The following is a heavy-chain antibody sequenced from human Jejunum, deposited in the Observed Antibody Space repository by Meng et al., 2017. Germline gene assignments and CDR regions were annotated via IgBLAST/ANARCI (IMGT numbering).Heavy chain of an antibody. D-gene: IGHD3-10*01. J-gene: IGHJ5*02. CDR3: AREVRSLRGLFITGYWFDP. V-gene: IGHV4-61*02. Sequence: LRLSCTVSGGSISSGNYYWTWIRQPAGKGLEWIGRIYTSGSTNYNSSLKSRVTISVDTSKNQFSLKLSSVTAADTAVYYCAREVRSLRGLFITGYWFDPWGQGNRVTCAS. CDR2: IYTSGST. CDR1: GGSISSGNYY.